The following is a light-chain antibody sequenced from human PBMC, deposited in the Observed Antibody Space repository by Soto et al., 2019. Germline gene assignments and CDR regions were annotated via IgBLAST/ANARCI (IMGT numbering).Light chain of an antibody. CDR3: QQGYNSPHT. J-gene: IGKJ4*01. CDR1: QSISSY. CDR2: AAS. Sequence: DIQMTQSPASLSASVGDSVTITCRASQSISSYLNWYQQKPGKAPNLLIYAASSLQSGVPSRFSGSGSGTDFNLTINSQQPEDFAAYYCQQGYNSPHTFGGGTKVEIK. V-gene: IGKV1-39*01.